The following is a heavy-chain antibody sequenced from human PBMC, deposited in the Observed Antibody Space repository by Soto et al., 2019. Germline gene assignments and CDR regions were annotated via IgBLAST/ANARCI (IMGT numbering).Heavy chain of an antibody. V-gene: IGHV6-1*01. D-gene: IGHD2-15*01. J-gene: IGHJ6*02. Sequence: PSQTLSLTCVGSGDTVSSNSVAWNWVRQSPSRGLEWLGRTYYRSRWYSDYAVSVRSRIDINADTSKNQVSLQLNSVTPEDTAVYYCSRSEEDSNYYYYGMDVWGQETTVTASS. CDR1: GDTVSSNSVA. CDR3: SRSEEDSNYYYYGMDV. CDR2: TYYRSRWYS.